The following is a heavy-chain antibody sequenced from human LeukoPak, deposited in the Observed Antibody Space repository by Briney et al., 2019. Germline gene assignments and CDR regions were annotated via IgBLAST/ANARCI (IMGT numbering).Heavy chain of an antibody. CDR3: ARSRGTIYRADEYDI. Sequence: SETLSLTCTVSGASISSGIYYWTWIRHHPVQGLEWIGYIYSSGFTHCNPSLRSRVTMSIDTTNNQFSLRMTSVTVADTATYYCARSRGTIYRADEYDIWGQGTMVTVSS. CDR2: IYSSGFT. D-gene: IGHD3-16*02. V-gene: IGHV4-31*03. J-gene: IGHJ3*02. CDR1: GASISSGIYY.